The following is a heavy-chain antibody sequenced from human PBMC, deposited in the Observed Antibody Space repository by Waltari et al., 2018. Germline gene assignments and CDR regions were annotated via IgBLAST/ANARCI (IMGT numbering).Heavy chain of an antibody. J-gene: IGHJ4*02. V-gene: IGHV4-59*01. Sequence: QVQLHESVPALVKPSETLSLPRSVSGASIINSYWSWIRQPPGKELEWIGYVAYNGKTNYNPSLKSRVTISVDTSKTQFYLKVTSVTAADTAVYYCGRSYDFWSGYPVEYWGPGSLVTVSS. CDR1: GASIINSY. CDR2: VAYNGKT. CDR3: GRSYDFWSGYPVEY. D-gene: IGHD3-3*01.